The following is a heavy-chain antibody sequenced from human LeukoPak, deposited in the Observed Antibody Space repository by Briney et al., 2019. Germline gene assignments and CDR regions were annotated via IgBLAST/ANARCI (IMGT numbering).Heavy chain of an antibody. V-gene: IGHV1-18*01. CDR2: ISAYNGNT. CDR3: ARDRVGFLAAGTNWFDP. Sequence: GASVKVSCEASGYAFTSYGISWVRQAPGQGLEWMGWISAYNGNTNYAQKLQGRVTMTTDTSTSTAYMELRSLRSDDTAVYYCARDRVGFLAAGTNWFDPWGQGTLVTVSS. CDR1: GYAFTSYG. D-gene: IGHD6-13*01. J-gene: IGHJ5*02.